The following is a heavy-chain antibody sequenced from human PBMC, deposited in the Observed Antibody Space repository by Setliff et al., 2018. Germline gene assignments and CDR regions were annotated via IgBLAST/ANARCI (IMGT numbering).Heavy chain of an antibody. CDR1: GYSISSGYY. V-gene: IGHV4-38-2*01. Sequence: SETLSLTCAVSGYSISSGYYWGWIRQPPGKGLEWIGSIYHSGSTYYNPSLKSRVTISVDTSKNQFSLKLSSVTAADTAVYYCARNAGYSSSWYNYYYGMDVWGQGTTVTVSS. CDR2: IYHSGST. J-gene: IGHJ6*02. D-gene: IGHD6-13*01. CDR3: ARNAGYSSSWYNYYYGMDV.